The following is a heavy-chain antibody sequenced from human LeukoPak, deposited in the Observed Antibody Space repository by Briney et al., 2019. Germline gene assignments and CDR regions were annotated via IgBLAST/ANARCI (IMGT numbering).Heavy chain of an antibody. CDR2: INHSGST. CDR3: ARFGELLSSGDY. J-gene: IGHJ4*02. CDR1: GGSFSGYY. V-gene: IGHV4-34*01. Sequence: SETLALTCAVYGGSFSGYYWSWVRQPAGKGLEWIGEINHSGSTNYNPSLKSRVTISVDTSKNQFSLKLSSVTAADTAVYYCARFGELLSSGDYWGQGTLVTVSS. D-gene: IGHD3-10*01.